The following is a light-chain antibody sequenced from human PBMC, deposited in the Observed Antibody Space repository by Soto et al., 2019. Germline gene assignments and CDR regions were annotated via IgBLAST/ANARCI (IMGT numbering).Light chain of an antibody. V-gene: IGKV3-20*01. CDR2: GAS. J-gene: IGKJ1*01. CDR3: QQYGSSST. Sequence: EIVLTQSPGTLSLSPGERATLSCRASQSVNSGYLAWYQQKPGQAPRLLIYGASSRATGIPDRFSGSGSGKDFTLTISRLEPEDFAVYYCQQYGSSSTFGQGTKVEIK. CDR1: QSVNSGY.